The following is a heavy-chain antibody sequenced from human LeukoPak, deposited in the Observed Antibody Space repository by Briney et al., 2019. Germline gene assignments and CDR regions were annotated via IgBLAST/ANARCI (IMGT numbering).Heavy chain of an antibody. Sequence: PGGSLRLSCAASGFTFSSYSMNWVRQAPGKGLEWVSSISSSSGNIYYADSVKGRFTISRDNAKNLLYLQMNSLRAEDTAVYYCSRGGSSSGDRLDYWGQGTLVTVSS. D-gene: IGHD6-6*01. CDR1: GFTFSSYS. V-gene: IGHV3-21*01. CDR3: SRGGSSSGDRLDY. CDR2: ISSSSGNI. J-gene: IGHJ4*02.